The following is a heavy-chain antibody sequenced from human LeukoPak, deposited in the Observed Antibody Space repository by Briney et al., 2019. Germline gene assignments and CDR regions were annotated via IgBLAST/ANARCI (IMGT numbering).Heavy chain of an antibody. V-gene: IGHV4-34*01. CDR1: GGSFSGYY. Sequence: PSETLSLTCAVYGGSFSGYYWSWIRQPPGKGLEWIGEINHSGSTNYNPSLKSRVTISVDTSKNQFSLKLSSVTAADTAVYYCARDLGTMVRGSRRGYDGYYYYMDVWGKGTTVTISS. D-gene: IGHD3-10*01. CDR3: ARDLGTMVRGSRRGYDGYYYYMDV. CDR2: INHSGST. J-gene: IGHJ6*03.